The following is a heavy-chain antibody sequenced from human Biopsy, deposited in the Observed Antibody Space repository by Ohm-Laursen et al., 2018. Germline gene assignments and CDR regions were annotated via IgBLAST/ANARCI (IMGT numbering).Heavy chain of an antibody. D-gene: IGHD6-19*01. J-gene: IGHJ2*01. CDR3: ARGLSSGWYGYFDV. CDR2: IWYDGTNE. CDR1: GFTFSSYD. V-gene: IGHV3-33*04. Sequence: SLRLSCAASGFTFSSYDMSWVRQAPGKGLEWISLIWYDGTNEDYADSVKGRFTISRDNSKNTLYLQINTLTLEDTAFYYCARGLSSGWYGYFDVWGRGTLVTVSS.